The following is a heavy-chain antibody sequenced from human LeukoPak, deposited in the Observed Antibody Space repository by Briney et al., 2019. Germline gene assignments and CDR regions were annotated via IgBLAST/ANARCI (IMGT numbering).Heavy chain of an antibody. D-gene: IGHD3-22*01. CDR1: GGSISSYY. Sequence: SETLSLTCTVSGGSISSYYWSWIRQPPGKGLEWIGYIYYSGSTNYNPSLKSRVTISVDTSKNQFSLKLSSVTAADTAVYYCARFPTRWGYYDSSGRDYWGQGTLVTVSS. CDR3: ARFPTRWGYYDSSGRDY. J-gene: IGHJ4*02. V-gene: IGHV4-59*01. CDR2: IYYSGST.